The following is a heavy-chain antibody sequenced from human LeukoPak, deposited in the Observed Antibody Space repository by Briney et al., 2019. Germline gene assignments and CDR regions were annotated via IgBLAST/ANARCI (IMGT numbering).Heavy chain of an antibody. CDR3: ARDGARSNYGDYVGDY. D-gene: IGHD4-17*01. CDR2: IIPIFGTA. V-gene: IGHV1-69*05. J-gene: IGHJ4*02. CDR1: GGTFSSYA. Sequence: GASVKVSCKASGGTFSSYAISWVRQAPGQGLGWMGGIIPIFGTANYAQKFQGRVTITTDESTSTGYMELSSLRSEDTAVYYCARDGARSNYGDYVGDYWGQGTLVTVSS.